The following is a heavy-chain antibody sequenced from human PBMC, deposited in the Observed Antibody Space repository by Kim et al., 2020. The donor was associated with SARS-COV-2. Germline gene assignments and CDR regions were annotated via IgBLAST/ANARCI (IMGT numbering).Heavy chain of an antibody. V-gene: IGHV4-4*02. CDR3: ARSITIFGVVITFDY. Sequence: PSLKSRVTISVDKYKNQFSLKLSSVTAADTAVYYCARSITIFGVVITFDYWGQGTLVTVSS. J-gene: IGHJ4*02. D-gene: IGHD3-3*01.